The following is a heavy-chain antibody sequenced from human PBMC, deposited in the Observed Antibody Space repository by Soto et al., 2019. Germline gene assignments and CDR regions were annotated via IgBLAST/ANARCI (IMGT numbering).Heavy chain of an antibody. Sequence: EVQLVESGGGLIQPGGSLRLSCAASGFTVSTNYINWVRQAPGKGLEWVSVIYAGGRTYYADSVKGRFTITRDNSKNTVYLQMNSLRAEDTAMYSCAREYCDDDCYSKLDAFEVWGQGTMVTVSS. D-gene: IGHD2-21*02. CDR2: IYAGGRT. V-gene: IGHV3-53*01. CDR3: AREYCDDDCYSKLDAFEV. CDR1: GFTVSTNY. J-gene: IGHJ3*01.